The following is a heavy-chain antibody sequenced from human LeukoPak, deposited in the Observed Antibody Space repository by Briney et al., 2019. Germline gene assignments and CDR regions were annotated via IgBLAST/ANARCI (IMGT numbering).Heavy chain of an antibody. CDR1: GFTFSSYS. CDR2: ISSSSSYI. Sequence: GGSLRLSCAASGFTFSSYSMNWVRQAPGKGLEWVSSISSSSSYIYYADSVKGRFTISRDNAKNSLYLQMNSLRAEDTAVYYCARDPKPAAIRAAYFQHWGQGTLVTVSS. D-gene: IGHD2-2*02. V-gene: IGHV3-21*01. J-gene: IGHJ1*01. CDR3: ARDPKPAAIRAAYFQH.